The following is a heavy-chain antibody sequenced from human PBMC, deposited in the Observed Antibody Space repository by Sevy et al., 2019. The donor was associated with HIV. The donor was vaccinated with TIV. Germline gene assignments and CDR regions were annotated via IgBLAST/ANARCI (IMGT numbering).Heavy chain of an antibody. CDR3: AREESCGGACYYFDH. Sequence: GGSLRLSCAASGFTFEDFGMSWVRQRPGKGLEWVCGIVGNGVSAGCADSMKGRFTISRDNAKNSLYQEMNSLRIEDTASYFCAREESCGGACYYFDHWGHGILVTVSS. D-gene: IGHD2-21*02. V-gene: IGHV3-20*04. CDR2: IVGNGVSA. CDR1: GFTFEDFG. J-gene: IGHJ4*01.